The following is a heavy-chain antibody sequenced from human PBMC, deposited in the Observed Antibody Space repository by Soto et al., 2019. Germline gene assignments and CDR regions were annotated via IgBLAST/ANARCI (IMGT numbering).Heavy chain of an antibody. CDR3: AKDRSNSWTFDY. V-gene: IGHV3-30*18. CDR2: ISFAGSYQ. Sequence: GGSLRLSCAASGFTFSSYGMHWVRQAPGKGLEWVALISFAGSYQYYAHSVKGRFTISRDDSKNTLYLQMNTLRIDDTAVYYCAKDRSNSWTFDYWGQGTLVTVSS. J-gene: IGHJ4*02. D-gene: IGHD6-13*01. CDR1: GFTFSSYG.